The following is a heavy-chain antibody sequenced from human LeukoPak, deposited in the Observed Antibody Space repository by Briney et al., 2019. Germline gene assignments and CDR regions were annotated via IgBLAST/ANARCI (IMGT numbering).Heavy chain of an antibody. CDR1: GGSVSTGSYY. CDR2: IHTSGTM. J-gene: IGHJ4*02. D-gene: IGHD3-22*01. CDR3: ARGILRDYYDSSGFYHRGGVGY. Sequence: PLETLSLTCTVSGGSVSTGSYYWSWIRQPAGRGLEWIGHIHTSGTMNYNASLKSRVRISVETSKNQFSLRLSSVTAADTAVYFCARGILRDYYDSSGFYHRGGVGYWGQGTLVTVSS. V-gene: IGHV4-61*09.